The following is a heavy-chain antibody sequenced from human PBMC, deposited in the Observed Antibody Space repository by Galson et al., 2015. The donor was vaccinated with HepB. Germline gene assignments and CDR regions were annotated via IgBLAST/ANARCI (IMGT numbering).Heavy chain of an antibody. CDR2: IIPILGIA. CDR1: GGTFSSYA. CDR3: ARTGVYYYDSSGYYFDY. D-gene: IGHD3-22*01. J-gene: IGHJ4*02. V-gene: IGHV1-69*04. Sequence: SVKVSCKASGGTFSSYAISWVRQAPGQGLEWMGRIIPILGIANYAQKFQGRVTITADKSTSTAYMELSSLRSEDTAVYYRARTGVYYYDSSGYYFDYWGQGTLVTVPS.